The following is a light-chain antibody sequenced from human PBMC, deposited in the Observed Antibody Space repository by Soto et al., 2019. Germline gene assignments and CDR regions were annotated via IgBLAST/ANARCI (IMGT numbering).Light chain of an antibody. CDR1: QSVNSNY. J-gene: IGKJ1*01. V-gene: IGKV3-20*01. Sequence: EIVLTQSPDTLSLSAGERATLSCRASQSVNSNYFAWYQQKPGQAPRLLIYAASSRATGIPDRFSGSGSGTVFTLTIKPLEPEDYAVYYCQQFSNSPQTFGQGTKVEIK. CDR3: QQFSNSPQT. CDR2: AAS.